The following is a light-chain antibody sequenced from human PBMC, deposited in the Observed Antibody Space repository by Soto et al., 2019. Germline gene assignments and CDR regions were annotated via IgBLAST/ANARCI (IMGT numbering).Light chain of an antibody. CDR1: QSLLRSNGYNP. CDR2: LGS. V-gene: IGKV2-28*01. J-gene: IGKJ4*01. Sequence: DIVMTQSPLSLPVTPGEAAFISCRSSQSLLRSNGYNPLDWYVQKPGQSPRLLIYLGSIRASGVPDRISGSGSGTDFTLTISRVEAEDVGIYYCMTGLQTPLTFSGGTRVEMK. CDR3: MTGLQTPLT.